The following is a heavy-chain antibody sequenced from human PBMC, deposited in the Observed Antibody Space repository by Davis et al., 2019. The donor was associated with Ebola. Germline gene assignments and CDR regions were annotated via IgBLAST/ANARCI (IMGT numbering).Heavy chain of an antibody. CDR3: ARVNLWSRGWGMDV. CDR1: GFTFDNYA. Sequence: GESLKISCAASGFTFDNYAMSWVRQAPGKGLEWVSSIDESGGSPHYADSVKGRFTISRDNAQNSLLMQMKSLRDEDTAVYYCARVNLWSRGWGMDVWGKGTTVTVSS. D-gene: IGHD2-21*01. J-gene: IGHJ6*03. CDR2: IDESGGSP. V-gene: IGHV3-23*01.